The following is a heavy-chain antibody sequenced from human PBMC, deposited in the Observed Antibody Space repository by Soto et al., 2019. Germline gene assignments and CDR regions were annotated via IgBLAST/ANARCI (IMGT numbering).Heavy chain of an antibody. CDR2: IVPTLRLT. CDR3: ATEKYGAGRVGVDT. Sequence: QVQLVQSGAEVKKPGSSLKVSCEPSGGTSTIYTITWVRQAPGQGLQWMGRIVPTLRLTNYAQDCQGRLRVTAATSTSTAPMELSSPTSQDTAVYYCATEKYGAGRVGVDTWGQGTLVTVSS. J-gene: IGHJ5*02. CDR1: GGTSTIYT. D-gene: IGHD4-17*01. V-gene: IGHV1-69*02.